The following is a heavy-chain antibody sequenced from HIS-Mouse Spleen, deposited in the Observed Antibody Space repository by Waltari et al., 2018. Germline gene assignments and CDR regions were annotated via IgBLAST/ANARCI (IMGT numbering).Heavy chain of an antibody. J-gene: IGHJ4*02. D-gene: IGHD2-15*01. CDR2: IWYDGSNK. CDR1: GFTFSSYG. V-gene: IGHV3-33*06. CDR3: AKGGGYCSGGSCYYFDY. Sequence: SCAASGFTFSSYGMHWVRQAPGKGLEWVAVIWYDGSNKYYADSVKGRFTIYRDNSKNTLYLQINSLRAEDTAVYYCAKGGGYCSGGSCYYFDYWGQGTLVTVSS.